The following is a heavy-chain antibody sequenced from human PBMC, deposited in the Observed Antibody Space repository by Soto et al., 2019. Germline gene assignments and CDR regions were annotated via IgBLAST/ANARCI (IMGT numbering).Heavy chain of an antibody. V-gene: IGHV1-18*01. CDR3: ARGAPSWAYGMDV. J-gene: IGHJ6*02. CDR2: ISPYNGNT. D-gene: IGHD1-26*01. Sequence: AAVKVSCKASGYTFTTYGISWVRQAPGQGLEWMGWISPYNGNTNYAQKFQGRVTMTTDTSTSTAYMDLRSLRSDDTAVYYCARGAPSWAYGMDVWGQGTTVTVSS. CDR1: GYTFTTYG.